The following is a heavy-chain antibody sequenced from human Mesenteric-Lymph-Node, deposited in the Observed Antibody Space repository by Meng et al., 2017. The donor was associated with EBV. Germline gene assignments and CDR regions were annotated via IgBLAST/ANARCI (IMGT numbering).Heavy chain of an antibody. J-gene: IGHJ4*02. D-gene: IGHD3-10*01. V-gene: IGHV2-5*02. CDR1: GFSLSTFGVG. CDR2: IYWDDDE. Sequence: QTTLSDSGPTLVKPTQSLPLTVTCSGFSLSTFGVGVGWSRQPPGKALEWLAVIYWDDDERYSPSLKSRLTITKDTSKNQVVLKMTDMDPVDTATYYCAHRPPFGELLDYWGQGTLVTVS. CDR3: AHRPPFGELLDY.